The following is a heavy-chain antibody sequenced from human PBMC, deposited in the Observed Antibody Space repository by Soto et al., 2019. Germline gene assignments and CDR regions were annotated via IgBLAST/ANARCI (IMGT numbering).Heavy chain of an antibody. CDR2: IYYSGST. V-gene: IGHV4-31*03. CDR1: GGSISSGGYC. CDR3: ARATYDILTGYAFDY. J-gene: IGHJ4*02. D-gene: IGHD3-9*01. Sequence: QVQLQESGPGLVKPSQTLSLTCTVSGGSISSGGYCWSWIRQHPGKGLEWIGYIYYSGSTYYNPSLKSRVTISVDTSKNQFSLKLSSVTAADTAVYYCARATYDILTGYAFDYWGQGTLVTVSS.